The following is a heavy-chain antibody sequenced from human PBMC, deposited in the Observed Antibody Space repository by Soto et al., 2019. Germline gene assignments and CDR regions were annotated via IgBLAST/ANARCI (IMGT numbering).Heavy chain of an antibody. D-gene: IGHD5-12*01. V-gene: IGHV1-69*13. CDR2: IIPIFGTA. CDR1: GGTFSSYA. Sequence: SVKVSCKASGGTFSSYAISWVRQAPGQGLEWMGGIIPIFGTANYAQKFQGRVTITADESTSTAYMELSSLRSEDTAVYYCAASGYDFNDYYYYYGMDVWGQGTTVTVSS. CDR3: AASGYDFNDYYYYYGMDV. J-gene: IGHJ6*02.